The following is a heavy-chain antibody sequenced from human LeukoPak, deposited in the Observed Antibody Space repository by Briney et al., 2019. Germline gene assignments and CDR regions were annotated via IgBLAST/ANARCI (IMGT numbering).Heavy chain of an antibody. CDR2: ISAYNGNT. CDR1: GYTFTGYY. V-gene: IGHV1-18*04. J-gene: IGHJ4*02. CDR3: ARGTYYYETSVSANDY. D-gene: IGHD3-22*01. Sequence: ASVKVSCKASGYTFTGYYMHWVRQAPGQGLEWMGWISAYNGNTNYAQKLQGRVTMTTDTSTSTAYMELRSLRSDDTAVYYCARGTYYYETSVSANDYWGQGTLVTV.